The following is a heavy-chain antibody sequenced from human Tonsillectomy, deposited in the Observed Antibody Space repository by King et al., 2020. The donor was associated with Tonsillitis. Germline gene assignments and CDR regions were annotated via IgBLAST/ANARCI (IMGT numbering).Heavy chain of an antibody. D-gene: IGHD2-21*02. V-gene: IGHV3-30*04. CDR2: ISYDGSNK. CDR1: GFTFSSYA. CDR3: ARFRDPDVFDI. Sequence: VQLVESGGRVVQPGRSLRLSCAASGFTFSSYAMHWVRQAPGKGLEWVAVISYDGSNKYYTDSVMGRFNISRANSKNTLYLQMNSLRAEDTAIYYCARFRDPDVFDIWGERGIGTVSS. J-gene: IGHJ3*02.